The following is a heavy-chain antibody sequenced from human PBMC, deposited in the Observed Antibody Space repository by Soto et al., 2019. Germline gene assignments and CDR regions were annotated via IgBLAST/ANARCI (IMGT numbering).Heavy chain of an antibody. J-gene: IGHJ4*02. V-gene: IGHV4-61*01. Sequence: QVQLQESGPGLVKPSETLSLTCTVSGGSVNSGSYYWNWIRQPPGKPLEWVGFIFYSGNTNYNPSLKSRLTLSVDTCKNQFSLKLTSVTAADTAVYYCARQSRGDEYKRSLWGQGTLVTVSS. CDR3: ARQSRGDEYKRSL. CDR2: IFYSGNT. CDR1: GGSVNSGSYY. D-gene: IGHD2-21*01.